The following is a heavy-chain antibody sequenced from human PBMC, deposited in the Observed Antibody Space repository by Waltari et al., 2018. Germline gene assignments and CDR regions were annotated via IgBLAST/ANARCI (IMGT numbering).Heavy chain of an antibody. CDR3: ARGRTLLRYFDWYTFHNWFDP. CDR1: GGSFSGYY. CDR2: INHSGST. Sequence: QVQLQQWGAGLLKPSETLSLTCAVYGGSFSGYYWSWIRQPPGKGLGWIGEINHSGSTNYTPSLKGRVTISVDTSKNQFSLKLSSVTAADTAVYYCARGRTLLRYFDWYTFHNWFDPWGQGTLVTVSS. D-gene: IGHD3-9*01. J-gene: IGHJ5*02. V-gene: IGHV4-34*01.